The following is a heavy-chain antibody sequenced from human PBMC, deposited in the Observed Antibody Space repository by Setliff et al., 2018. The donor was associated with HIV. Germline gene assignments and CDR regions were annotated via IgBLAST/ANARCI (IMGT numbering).Heavy chain of an antibody. J-gene: IGHJ1*01. CDR1: GFTFSVHG. CDR3: AQAQTSVSGSYYQYLQH. CDR2: INYDEGYE. V-gene: IGHV3-30*02. Sequence: GGSLRLSCAASGFTFSVHGMHWVRKAPGRGLEWVAFINYDEGYEYYADSVKGRFTISRDNSKNTLCLRMNSLRAEDTAVYYCAQAQTSVSGSYYQYLQHWGQGTLVTVSS. D-gene: IGHD3-10*01.